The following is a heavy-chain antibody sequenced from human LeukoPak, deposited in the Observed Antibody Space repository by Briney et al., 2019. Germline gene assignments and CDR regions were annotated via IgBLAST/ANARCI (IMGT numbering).Heavy chain of an antibody. CDR1: GFTFSSYA. Sequence: GGSLRLSCAVSGFTFSSYAMSWVRQAPGKGLEWVLAISGSGASTYYADSVKGRFTISRDKSKNTLYLQMHSLRAEDTAVYYCAKTYSSSWYEGGYWGQGTLVTVSS. CDR3: AKTYSSSWYEGGY. CDR2: ISGSGAST. V-gene: IGHV3-23*01. J-gene: IGHJ4*02. D-gene: IGHD6-13*01.